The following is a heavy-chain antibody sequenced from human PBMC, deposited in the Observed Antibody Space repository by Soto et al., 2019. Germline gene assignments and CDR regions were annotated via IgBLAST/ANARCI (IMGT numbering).Heavy chain of an antibody. CDR2: INHSGST. CDR1: DGTFREHC. J-gene: IGHJ4*02. Sequence: LRSAVYDGTFREHCWRWIRQTPGKGPQWIGEINHSGSTNYNPSLKSRVTISVDTSKNQFSLKLSSVTAADTAVYYCARGGSAAIDHWGQGTLVTVSS. V-gene: IGHV4-34*01. CDR3: ARGGSAAIDH. D-gene: IGHD6-25*01.